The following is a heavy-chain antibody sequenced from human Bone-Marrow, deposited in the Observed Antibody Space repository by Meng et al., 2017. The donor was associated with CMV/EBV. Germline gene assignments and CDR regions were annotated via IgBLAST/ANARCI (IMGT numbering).Heavy chain of an antibody. Sequence: YARHWVRQAHGQRLEWMGWINAGNSKTKYSQKFQGRVTITRETSASTAYMELSSLRSEDTAVYYCARASEYYDFWSGYSLDNWFDPWGQGTLVTVSS. V-gene: IGHV1-3*01. D-gene: IGHD3-3*01. CDR3: ARASEYYDFWSGYSLDNWFDP. CDR2: INAGNSKT. J-gene: IGHJ5*02. CDR1: YA.